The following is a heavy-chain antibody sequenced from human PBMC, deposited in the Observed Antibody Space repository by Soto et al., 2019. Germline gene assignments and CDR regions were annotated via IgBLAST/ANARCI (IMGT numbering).Heavy chain of an antibody. CDR2: IYFSGST. J-gene: IGHJ2*01. D-gene: IGHD6-13*01. Sequence: QVQLQESGPGLVKPSETLSLTCTVSVSGGSVSTGVHYWSWIRQPPGKGLEWIGYIYFSGSTNYNPSLKTRVTISVDTSKNQFSLKLTSVTAADTAVYYCASGYYSSWYGFDRWGRGTLVTVSS. V-gene: IGHV4-61*08. CDR3: ASGYYSSWYGFDR. CDR1: GGSVSTGVHY.